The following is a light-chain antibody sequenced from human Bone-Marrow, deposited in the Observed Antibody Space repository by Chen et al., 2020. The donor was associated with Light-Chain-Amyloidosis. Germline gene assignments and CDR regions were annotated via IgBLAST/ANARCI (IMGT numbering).Light chain of an antibody. Sequence: DVVMTQSPLSLSVSLGQPASISCRSSQGLVHSDGNTYLNWFHQRPGQSPRRLIYKVFNRDSGVPDRFSGSGSGTDFTLTISRVDAEDVGIYYCMQGTHWPPVTFGQGTKLEIK. CDR3: MQGTHWPPVT. V-gene: IGKV2-30*02. CDR2: KVF. J-gene: IGKJ2*01. CDR1: QGLVHSDGNTY.